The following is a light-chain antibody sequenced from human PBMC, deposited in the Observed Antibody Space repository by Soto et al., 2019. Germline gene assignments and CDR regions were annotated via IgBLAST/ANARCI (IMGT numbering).Light chain of an antibody. V-gene: IGKV3-20*01. CDR3: QQYNNWPPWT. CDR1: QRVSSNY. Sequence: EIVLTQSPGTLSLSPGDRATLSCRASQRVSSNYLAWYQQRPGQAPRLLIYGASSRATGIPDRFSGSGSGTEFTLTISSLQSEDFAVYYCQQYNNWPPWTFGQGTKVDI. CDR2: GAS. J-gene: IGKJ1*01.